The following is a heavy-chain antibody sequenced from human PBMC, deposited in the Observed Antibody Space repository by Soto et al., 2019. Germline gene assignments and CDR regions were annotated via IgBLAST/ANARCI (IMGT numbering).Heavy chain of an antibody. CDR3: ARMSYYDISTGYLGRNWFDP. J-gene: IGHJ5*02. CDR2: MNPNSGNT. V-gene: IGHV1-8*01. CDR1: GYTFTSYD. Sequence: QVQLVQSGAEVKKPGASVKVSCKASGYTFTSYDINWVRQATGQGLEWMGWMNPNSGNTGYAQKFQGRVTMTRNTSISTAYMELSSLRSEDTAVYYCARMSYYDISTGYLGRNWFDPWGQGTLVTVSS. D-gene: IGHD3-9*01.